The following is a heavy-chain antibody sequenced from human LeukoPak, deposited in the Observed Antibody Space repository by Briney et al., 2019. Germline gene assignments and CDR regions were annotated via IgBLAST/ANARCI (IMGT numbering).Heavy chain of an antibody. CDR1: GYTFTSYA. CDR3: ARGTIAAAGNWFDP. D-gene: IGHD6-13*01. CDR2: INAGNGNT. J-gene: IGHJ5*02. V-gene: IGHV1-3*01. Sequence: ASVKVSCKASGYTFTSYAMHWVRQAPGQRLEWMGWINAGNGNTKYSQKFQGRVTITRDTSASTAYMELSSLRSEDTAVYYCARGTIAAAGNWFDPWGQGTLVTVSS.